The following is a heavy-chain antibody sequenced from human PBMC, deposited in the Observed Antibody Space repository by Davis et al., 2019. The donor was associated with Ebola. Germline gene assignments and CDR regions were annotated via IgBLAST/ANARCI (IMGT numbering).Heavy chain of an antibody. CDR2: ISWDGRST. J-gene: IGHJ4*02. Sequence: GESLKISCAASGFTFGDYAMHWVRQAPGKGLEWVSLISWDGRSTAYADSVRDRFSISRGNSRNFLYLQMNGLRAEDTALYYCTAYDSTFRNYWGQGTLVTVSS. CDR3: TAYDSTFRNY. V-gene: IGHV3-43D*03. CDR1: GFTFGDYA. D-gene: IGHD3-22*01.